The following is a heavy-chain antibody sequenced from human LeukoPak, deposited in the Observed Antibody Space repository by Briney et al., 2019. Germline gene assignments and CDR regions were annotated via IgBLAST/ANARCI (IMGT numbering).Heavy chain of an antibody. CDR2: ISGSGGST. Sequence: GGSLRLSCVATGFTFGSHAMSWVRQAPGKGLEWVSVISGSGGSTYYTDSVKGRFTISRDDSKNTLHLQMNSLRVEDTAMYFCAKDNVWALPYYFDHWGQGTLVTVSS. V-gene: IGHV3-23*01. CDR3: AKDNVWALPYYFDH. J-gene: IGHJ4*02. D-gene: IGHD2-8*01. CDR1: GFTFGSHA.